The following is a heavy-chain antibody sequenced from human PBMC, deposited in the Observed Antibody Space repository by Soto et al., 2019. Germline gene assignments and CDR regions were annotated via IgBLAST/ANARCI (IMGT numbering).Heavy chain of an antibody. V-gene: IGHV3-72*01. J-gene: IGHJ4*02. Sequence: GGSLRLSCAISGFTFSDHFMDWVRQAPGKGLEWVARSRNIANSYTTEHAASVKGRFTISRDDSRSTLSLQMNSLKSEDTAVYYCARVRMRGSYSFDYWGQGALVTVSS. D-gene: IGHD1-26*01. CDR1: GFTFSDHF. CDR2: SRNIANSYTT. CDR3: ARVRMRGSYSFDY.